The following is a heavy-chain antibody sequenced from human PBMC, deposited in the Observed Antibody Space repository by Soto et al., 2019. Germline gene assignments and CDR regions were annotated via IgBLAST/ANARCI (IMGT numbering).Heavy chain of an antibody. J-gene: IGHJ4*02. CDR3: AKGYSNPRYYFDH. CDR1: GFTFSSFA. V-gene: IGHV3-23*01. D-gene: IGHD4-4*01. CDR2: ISGSGGST. Sequence: PGGSLRLSCAASGFTFSSFAMSWVRQAQGKGLEWVSAISGSGGSTYYADSVKGRFTISRDNSKNTLYLQMNSLRAEDTAVYYCAKGYSNPRYYFDHWGQGTLVTVSS.